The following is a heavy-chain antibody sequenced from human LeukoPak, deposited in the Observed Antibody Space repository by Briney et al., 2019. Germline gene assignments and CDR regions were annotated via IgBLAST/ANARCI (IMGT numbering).Heavy chain of an antibody. D-gene: IGHD2-8*02. CDR2: INEDGSTT. Sequence: GGSLRLSCAASGFTFSSNWMHWVRQAPGKGLVWVSRINEDGSTTNYADSVKGRFTISRDNSKNTLYLQMNSLRAEDTAVYYCARDVTGGFDYWGQGTLVTVSS. CDR3: ARDVTGGFDY. CDR1: GFTFSSNW. J-gene: IGHJ4*02. V-gene: IGHV3-74*01.